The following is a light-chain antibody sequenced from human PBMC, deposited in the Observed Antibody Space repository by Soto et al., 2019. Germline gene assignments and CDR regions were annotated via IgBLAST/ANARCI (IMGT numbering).Light chain of an antibody. V-gene: IGKV1-39*01. CDR1: QSISSY. CDR2: AAS. J-gene: IGKJ1*01. Sequence: DIQMTQSPPSLSASVGCRVTITCRSSQSISSYLNWYQQKPGKAPKLLIYAASSLQSGVPSRFSGTGSGKDFTLTISSLQPADFATYYCQQSYSTPPWTFGQGTKVDIK. CDR3: QQSYSTPPWT.